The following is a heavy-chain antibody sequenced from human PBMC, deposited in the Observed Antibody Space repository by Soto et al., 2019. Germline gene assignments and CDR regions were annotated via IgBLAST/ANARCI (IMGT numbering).Heavy chain of an antibody. CDR3: VRDNGGMDV. Sequence: GGSLRLSCAASGFSFRSYAMSWVRQAPGKGLEWVARVGGSGGSIYYADSVRGRFTISRDKAKNTFYLQMNSLIAADTAVYYCVRDNGGMDVYGQGTTVTVS. CDR2: VGGSGGSI. D-gene: IGHD2-8*01. V-gene: IGHV3-48*01. CDR1: GFSFRSYA. J-gene: IGHJ6*02.